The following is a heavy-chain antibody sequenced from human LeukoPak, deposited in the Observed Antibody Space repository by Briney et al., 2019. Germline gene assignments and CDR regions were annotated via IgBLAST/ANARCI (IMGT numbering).Heavy chain of an antibody. CDR3: ATTPYYGGNRPYYFDY. Sequence: SETLSLTCTVSGGSISSYYWSWIRQPPGKGLEWIGYIYYSGSTNYNPSLKSRVTISVDTTKNQFSLKLSSVTAADTAVYYCATTPYYGGNRPYYFDYWGQGTLVTVSS. CDR2: IYYSGST. V-gene: IGHV4-59*08. CDR1: GGSISSYY. J-gene: IGHJ4*02. D-gene: IGHD4-23*01.